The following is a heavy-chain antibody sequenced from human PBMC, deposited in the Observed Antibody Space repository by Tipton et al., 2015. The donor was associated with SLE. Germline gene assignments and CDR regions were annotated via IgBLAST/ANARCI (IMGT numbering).Heavy chain of an antibody. J-gene: IGHJ5*02. D-gene: IGHD2-2*02. V-gene: IGHV4-39*07. CDR2: VFYSGNT. Sequence: LRLSCAASGFTVSSKYMNWIRQPPGKGLEWIGSVFYSGNTYYNESLQSRVTISIDTSKNHFSLKLYSVTAADTAVYYCAREDSSSWFYTRFDPWGQGTLVTVSS. CDR3: AREDSSSWFYTRFDP. CDR1: GFTVSSKY.